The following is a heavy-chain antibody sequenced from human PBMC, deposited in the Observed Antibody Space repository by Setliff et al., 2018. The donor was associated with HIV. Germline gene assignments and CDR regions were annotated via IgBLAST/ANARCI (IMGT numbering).Heavy chain of an antibody. CDR2: IYTSGST. CDR1: GCSISSYY. D-gene: IGHD2-15*01. V-gene: IGHV4-4*09. Sequence: LSLTCTVSGCSISSYYWSWIRQPPGKGLEWIGYIYTSGSTNYNPSLKSRVTISVDTSKNQFSLKLSSVTAAATAVYYCAGCSGGSCPFDAFDIWGQGTMVTVSS. J-gene: IGHJ3*02. CDR3: AGCSGGSCPFDAFDI.